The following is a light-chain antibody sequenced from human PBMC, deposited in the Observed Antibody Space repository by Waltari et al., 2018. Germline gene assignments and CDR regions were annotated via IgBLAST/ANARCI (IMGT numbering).Light chain of an antibody. J-gene: IGLJ3*02. CDR1: SSDVGSYNI. CDR2: AVD. V-gene: IGLV2-23*02. CDR3: CSYAGFTTPWV. Sequence: QSALTQPASVSGSPGQSITISCTGTSSDVGSYNIVSWYQQHPGKAPKLMIYAVDKRPSGGSNRVSGSKSGNTASLTISGLQAEDEADYFCCSYAGFTTPWVFGGGTKLTVL.